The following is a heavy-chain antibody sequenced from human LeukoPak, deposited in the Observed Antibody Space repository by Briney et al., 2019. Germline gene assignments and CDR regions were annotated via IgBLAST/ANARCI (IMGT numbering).Heavy chain of an antibody. CDR3: ARFSSRWDRPYYFDH. Sequence: GGSLRLSCTVSGFTFRKYWMSWVRQAPGKGLEWVANIKEDGSEKNYVDSVKGRCTISRDNSKNSVDLQMSSLRGEDTAVYYCARFSSRWDRPYYFDHWGQGTLVTVSS. CDR2: IKEDGSEK. CDR1: GFTFRKYW. J-gene: IGHJ4*02. V-gene: IGHV3-7*01. D-gene: IGHD3-16*01.